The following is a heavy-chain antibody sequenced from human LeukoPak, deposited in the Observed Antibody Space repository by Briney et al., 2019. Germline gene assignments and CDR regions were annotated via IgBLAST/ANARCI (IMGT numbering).Heavy chain of an antibody. J-gene: IGHJ3*02. CDR1: GGSITNTNY. CDR2: VNLQGST. D-gene: IGHD3-22*01. V-gene: IGHV4-4*02. Sequence: SETLSLTCGVPGGSITNTNYWTWVRQPPGKGLEWIGEVNLQGSTNYNPSLMGRVAISVDTSENHISLQLTSVTAADTAVYYCARHYYDSSGPLVLVAFDIWGQGTMVTVSS. CDR3: ARHYYDSSGPLVLVAFDI.